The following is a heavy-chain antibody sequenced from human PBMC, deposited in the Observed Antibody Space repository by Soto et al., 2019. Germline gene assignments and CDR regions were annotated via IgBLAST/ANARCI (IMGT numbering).Heavy chain of an antibody. D-gene: IGHD3-16*01. J-gene: IGHJ5*02. V-gene: IGHV1-69*01. CDR3: ATRPTEGDWFDP. CDR1: GGTFSSYA. Sequence: QVQLVQSGAEVKKPGSSVKVSCKASGGTFSSYAISWVRQAPGQGLEWMGGIVPIFGTANYAQKFQGRVTITADESTSTAYMELRSLRSEDTAVYYCATRPTEGDWFDPWGQGTLVTVSS. CDR2: IVPIFGTA.